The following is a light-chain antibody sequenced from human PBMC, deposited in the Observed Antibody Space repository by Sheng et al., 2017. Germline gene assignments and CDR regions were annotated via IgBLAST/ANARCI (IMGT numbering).Light chain of an antibody. J-gene: IGKJ2*01. CDR3: QQYSSYLT. V-gene: IGKV1-5*03. CDR2: KAS. Sequence: DIQMTQSPSTLSASVGDRVTITCRASQSISSWLAWYQQKPGKAPKLLIYKASTLETGVPSRFSGSGSGTEFTLTISSLQPDDFATYYCQQYSSYLTFGQGTNLEI. CDR1: QSISSW.